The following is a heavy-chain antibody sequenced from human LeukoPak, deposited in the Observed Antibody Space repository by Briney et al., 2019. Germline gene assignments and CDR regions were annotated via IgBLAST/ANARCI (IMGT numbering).Heavy chain of an antibody. D-gene: IGHD2/OR15-2a*01. CDR2: ISGSDGTT. J-gene: IGHJ4*02. CDR3: AKDSAKKYDDY. Sequence: PGGSLRPSWAASGFTFSNYAMSWVRQPPGRGLGWVSGISGSDGTTYYADSVKGRFTISRDNSKNTLYLQMNGLRAEDTAVYYCAKDSAKKYDDYWGQGTLVTVSS. CDR1: GFTFSNYA. V-gene: IGHV3-23*01.